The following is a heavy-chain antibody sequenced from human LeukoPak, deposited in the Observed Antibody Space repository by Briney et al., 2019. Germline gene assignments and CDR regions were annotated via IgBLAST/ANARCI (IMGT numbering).Heavy chain of an antibody. CDR1: GFTLSSYG. D-gene: IGHD1-26*01. CDR2: ISYDGSNK. CDR3: AKGREGFDY. J-gene: IGHJ4*02. Sequence: GGSLRLSCAASGFTLSSYGMHWVRQAPGKGLEWVAVISYDGSNKYYADSVKGRFTISRDNSKNTLYLQMNSLRAEDTAVYYCAKGREGFDYWGQGTLVTVSS. V-gene: IGHV3-30*18.